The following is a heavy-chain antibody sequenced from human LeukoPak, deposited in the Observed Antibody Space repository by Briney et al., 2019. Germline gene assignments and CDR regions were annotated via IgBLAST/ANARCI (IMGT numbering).Heavy chain of an antibody. CDR1: GFTFSSYS. J-gene: IGHJ5*02. CDR3: AREEYQLLYWFDP. V-gene: IGHV3-21*01. CDR2: ISSSSSYI. D-gene: IGHD2-2*01. Sequence: PGGSLRLSCAASGFTFSSYSMNWVRQAPGKGLEWVSSISSSSSYIYYADSVKGRFTISRDNAKNSLYLQMNSLRAEDTAVYYCAREEYQLLYWFDPWGQGTLVTVSS.